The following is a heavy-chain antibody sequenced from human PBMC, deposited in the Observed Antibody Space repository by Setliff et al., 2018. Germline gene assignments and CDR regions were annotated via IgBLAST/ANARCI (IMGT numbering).Heavy chain of an antibody. CDR3: ARGGTYRYFDY. V-gene: IGHV4-59*01. CDR1: DGSLSTYY. J-gene: IGHJ4*02. CDR2: VYYSGTA. Sequence: LSLTCTVSDGSLSTYYWSWIRQPPGKGLEFIGYVYYSGTANYSPSLRSRLTISVDTSKNQFSLKLRSVTAADTAVYYCARGGTYRYFDYWGQGALVTVSS.